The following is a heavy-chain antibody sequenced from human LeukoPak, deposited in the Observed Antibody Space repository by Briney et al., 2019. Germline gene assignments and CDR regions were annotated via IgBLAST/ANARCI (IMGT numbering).Heavy chain of an antibody. CDR2: INHSGST. J-gene: IGHJ3*02. Sequence: PSETLSLTCAVYGGSFSGHYWSWIRQPPGKGLEWIGEINHSGSTNYNPSLKSRVTISVDTSKNQFSLRLSSVTAADTAVYYCARARVYQLLVSSFAFDIWGQGTMVTVSS. CDR3: ARARVYQLLVSSFAFDI. D-gene: IGHD2-2*01. CDR1: GGSFSGHY. V-gene: IGHV4-34*01.